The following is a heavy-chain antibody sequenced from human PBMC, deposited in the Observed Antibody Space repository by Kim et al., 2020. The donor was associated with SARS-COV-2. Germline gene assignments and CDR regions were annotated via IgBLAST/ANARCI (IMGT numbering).Heavy chain of an antibody. Sequence: GGSLRLSCAASGFNFGDSEMNWVRQAPGKGLEWVSFITSGATTKSYAASVKGRFTISRDNAKDTLYLEMNSLRVEDTAIYYCARDVMAVARAFDLWGQGTMVTVSS. J-gene: IGHJ3*01. CDR3: ARDVMAVARAFDL. D-gene: IGHD6-19*01. V-gene: IGHV3-48*03. CDR1: GFNFGDSE. CDR2: ITSGATTK.